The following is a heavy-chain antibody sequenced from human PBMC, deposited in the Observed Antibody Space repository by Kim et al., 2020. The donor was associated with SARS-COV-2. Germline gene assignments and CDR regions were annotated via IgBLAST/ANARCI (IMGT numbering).Heavy chain of an antibody. D-gene: IGHD6-25*01. CDR3: ARQKIAAPDAFDI. V-gene: IGHV4-39*01. Sequence: NPSLKRRVTISVDTSKNQFSLKLSSVTAADTAVYYCARQKIAAPDAFDIWGQGTMVTVSS. J-gene: IGHJ3*02.